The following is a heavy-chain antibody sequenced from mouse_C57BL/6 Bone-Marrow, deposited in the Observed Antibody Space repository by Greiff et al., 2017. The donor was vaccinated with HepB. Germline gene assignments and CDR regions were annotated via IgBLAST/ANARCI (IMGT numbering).Heavy chain of an antibody. CDR1: GFTFSDYY. D-gene: IGHD2-4*01. V-gene: IGHV5-12*01. CDR3: ARHVNYDYDGGYYYAMDY. J-gene: IGHJ4*01. Sequence: EVQLVESGGGLVQPGGSLKLSCAASGFTFSDYYMYWVRQTPEKRLEWVAYISNGGGSTYYPDTVKGRFTISRDNAKNTLYLQMSRLKSEDTAMYYCARHVNYDYDGGYYYAMDYWGQGTSVTVSS. CDR2: ISNGGGST.